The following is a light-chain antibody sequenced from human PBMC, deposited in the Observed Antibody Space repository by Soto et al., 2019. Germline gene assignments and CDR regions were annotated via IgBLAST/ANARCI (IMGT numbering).Light chain of an antibody. CDR2: LGY. Sequence: DIVMTQSPLSLPVTPGEPASISCRSSQSILHSNGYKYLDRYLQKPGQSPQLLIYLGYNRASGVPDRFGGSRSGTGFTLEISRVEAEGVGVSYCMQGLQSRSVGQGTKVDIK. J-gene: IGKJ2*01. V-gene: IGKV2-28*01. CDR3: MQGLQSRS. CDR1: QSILHSNGYKY.